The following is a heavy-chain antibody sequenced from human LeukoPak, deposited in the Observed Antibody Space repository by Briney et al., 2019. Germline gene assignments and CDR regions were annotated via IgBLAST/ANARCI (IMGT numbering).Heavy chain of an antibody. V-gene: IGHV3-30*04. J-gene: IGHJ3*02. CDR2: ISYDGNNK. D-gene: IGHD6-13*01. CDR1: GFTFSNFA. CDR3: ARGSSKQQLLRAGALDI. Sequence: GRSLRLSCAASGFTFSNFAMRWVRQAPGKGLEWMTVISYDGNNKYYADSVRGRFSISRDNSKNTLFLQMNSLRVEDTAVYYCARGSSKQQLLRAGALDIWGQGTMVTVSS.